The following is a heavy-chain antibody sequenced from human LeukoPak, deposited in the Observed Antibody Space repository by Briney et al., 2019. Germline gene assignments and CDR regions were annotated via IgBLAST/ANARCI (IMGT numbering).Heavy chain of an antibody. CDR1: GGCITSNSYY. D-gene: IGHD1-26*01. J-gene: IGHJ5*02. CDR3: ARDPRGRYEDWFDP. Sequence: SETLSLTCTVSGGCITSNSYYWGWIRQPPGKGLEWIGSIYFSGSAYYNPSLQSRVAISVDTSKSQFSLKLSSVTAADTAVYYCARDPRGRYEDWFDPWGQGTLVTVSS. V-gene: IGHV4-39*07. CDR2: IYFSGSA.